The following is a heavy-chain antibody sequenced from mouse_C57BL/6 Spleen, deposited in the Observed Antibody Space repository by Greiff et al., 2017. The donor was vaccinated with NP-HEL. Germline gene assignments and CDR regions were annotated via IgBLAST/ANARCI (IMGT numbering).Heavy chain of an antibody. D-gene: IGHD2-5*01. CDR3: ARDSNYGAWFAY. Sequence: EVQGVESGGGLVKPGGSLKLSCAASGFTFSSYAMSWVRQTPEKRLEWVATISDGGSYTYYPDNVKGRFTISRDNAKNNLYPQMSHLKSEDTAMYYCARDSNYGAWFAYWGQGTLVTVSA. J-gene: IGHJ3*01. V-gene: IGHV5-4*01. CDR1: GFTFSSYA. CDR2: ISDGGSYT.